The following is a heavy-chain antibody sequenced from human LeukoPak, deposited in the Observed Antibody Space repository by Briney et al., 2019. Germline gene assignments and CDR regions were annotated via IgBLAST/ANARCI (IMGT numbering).Heavy chain of an antibody. CDR2: IYYSGST. CDR3: ARHDHGGNGWGAFDI. D-gene: IGHD4-23*01. Sequence: SETLSLTCTVSGGSTSSYYWSWIRQPPGKGLEWIGYIYYSGSTNYNPSLKSRVTISVDTSKNQFSLKLSSVTAADTAVYYCARHDHGGNGWGAFDIWGQGTMVTVSS. J-gene: IGHJ3*02. V-gene: IGHV4-59*08. CDR1: GGSTSSYY.